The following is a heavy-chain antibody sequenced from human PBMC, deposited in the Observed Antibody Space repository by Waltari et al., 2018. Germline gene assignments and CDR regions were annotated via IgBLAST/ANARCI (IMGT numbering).Heavy chain of an antibody. CDR2: ISLNSGSI. CDR3: AKDIAAAPDAFDI. Sequence: EVQLVESGGGLVQPGRSLRLSCAASGFTFDDYAMHWVRQAPGKGLGWVSGISLNSGSIGYADSVKGRFTISRDNAKNSLYLQMNSLRAEDMALYYCAKDIAAAPDAFDIWGQGTMVTVSS. CDR1: GFTFDDYA. D-gene: IGHD6-13*01. J-gene: IGHJ3*02. V-gene: IGHV3-9*03.